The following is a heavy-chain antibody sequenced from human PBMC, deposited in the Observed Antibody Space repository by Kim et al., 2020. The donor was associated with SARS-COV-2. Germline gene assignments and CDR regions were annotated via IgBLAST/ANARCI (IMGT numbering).Heavy chain of an antibody. CDR3: ARHAWHYDILTGREQFDY. Sequence: KSRVTISVDTSKNQFSLKLSSVTAADTAVYYCARHAWHYDILTGREQFDYWGQGTLVTVSS. D-gene: IGHD3-9*01. J-gene: IGHJ4*02. V-gene: IGHV4-39*01.